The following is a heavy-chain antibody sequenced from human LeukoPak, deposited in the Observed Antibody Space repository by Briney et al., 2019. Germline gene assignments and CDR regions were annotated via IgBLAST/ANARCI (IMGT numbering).Heavy chain of an antibody. D-gene: IGHD6-13*01. V-gene: IGHV3-23*01. CDR1: GFTSSDYT. CDR3: AKISSTWIFDY. CDR2: ISVSDDST. Sequence: GGSLRLSCAASGFTSSDYTMNWVRQSPGKGLEWVSGISVSDDSTYYADSVKGRFTISRDKSNNMLHLQMNSLRAEDTAVYYCAKISSTWIFDYWGQGTLVTVSS. J-gene: IGHJ4*02.